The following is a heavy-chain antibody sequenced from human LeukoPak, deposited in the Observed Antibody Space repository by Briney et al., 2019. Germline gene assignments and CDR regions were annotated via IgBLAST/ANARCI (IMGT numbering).Heavy chain of an antibody. D-gene: IGHD3-3*01. V-gene: IGHV4-39*01. J-gene: IGHJ3*02. CDR2: IYYSGST. Sequence: SETLSLTCAVSGGSISSSNWWSWVRQPPGKGLEWIGSIYYSGSTYYNPSLKSQVTISVDTSKNQFSLKLSSVTAADTAVYYCASTYYDFWSGYPYAFDIWGQGTMVTVSS. CDR3: ASTYYDFWSGYPYAFDI. CDR1: GGSISSSNW.